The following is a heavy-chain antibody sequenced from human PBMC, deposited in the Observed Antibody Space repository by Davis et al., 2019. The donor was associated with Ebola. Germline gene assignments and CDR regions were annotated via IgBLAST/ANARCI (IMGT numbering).Heavy chain of an antibody. D-gene: IGHD6-25*01. Sequence: SETLSLTCAVYGGSFSGYYWSWIRQPPGKGLEWIGEINHSGSTNYNPSLKSRVTISVDTSKNQFSLKLGSVTAADTAVYYCARGRRANYYYYGMDVWGQGTTVTVSS. J-gene: IGHJ6*02. V-gene: IGHV4-34*01. CDR2: INHSGST. CDR1: GGSFSGYY. CDR3: ARGRRANYYYYGMDV.